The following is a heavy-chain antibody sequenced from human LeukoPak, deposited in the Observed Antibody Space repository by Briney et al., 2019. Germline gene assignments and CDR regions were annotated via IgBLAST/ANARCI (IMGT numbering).Heavy chain of an antibody. Sequence: SETLSLTCTVSGYPISSNYYWGWIRQPPGKGLEWIGSMYYSGSTHYNPSLKSRVTISADTSKNQLSLKLSSVTAADTAVYYCARPLRGVTNVAFDIWGQGTMVTVSS. CDR3: ARPLRGVTNVAFDI. D-gene: IGHD3-10*01. CDR2: MYYSGST. V-gene: IGHV4-38-2*02. J-gene: IGHJ3*02. CDR1: GYPISSNYY.